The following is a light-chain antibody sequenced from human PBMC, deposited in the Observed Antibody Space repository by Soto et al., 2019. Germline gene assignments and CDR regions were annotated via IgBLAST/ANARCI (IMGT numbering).Light chain of an antibody. CDR2: RNN. CDR1: SSNIGSNY. Sequence: QSVLTQPPSASGTPGQRVTISCSGSSSNIGSNYVYWYQQLPGTAPKLLIYRNNQRPSGVPDRFSGSKSGTSASLAISGLRSEDEADYYCAAWDDRLSGWVFGGGTKPTVL. V-gene: IGLV1-47*01. J-gene: IGLJ3*02. CDR3: AAWDDRLSGWV.